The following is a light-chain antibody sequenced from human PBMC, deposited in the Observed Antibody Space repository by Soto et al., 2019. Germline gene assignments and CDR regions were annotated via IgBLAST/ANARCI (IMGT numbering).Light chain of an antibody. CDR1: NSNIGGGFD. V-gene: IGLV1-40*01. Sequence: QSVLTQPPSVSGAPGQRVTISCTGTNSNIGGGFDVHWYQHVPGTAPKLLIYGDSNRASGVTDRFSGSKSGTSASLAITGLQAEDEADYSCQSYDNSLGDFVVFGGGTKLTVL. J-gene: IGLJ2*01. CDR3: QSYDNSLGDFVV. CDR2: GDS.